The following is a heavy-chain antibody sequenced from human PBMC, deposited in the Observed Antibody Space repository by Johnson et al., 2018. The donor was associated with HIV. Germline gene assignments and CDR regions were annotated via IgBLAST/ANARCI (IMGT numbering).Heavy chain of an antibody. V-gene: IGHV3-48*04. CDR1: GFTFSSYA. D-gene: IGHD1-26*01. J-gene: IGHJ3*02. Sequence: VQLVESGGGVVQPGRSLRLSCAASGFTFSSYAMSWVRQAPGKGLEWVSYISSSGSAIYYADSVKGRFTMSRDNAKNSMFLQMNSLRADDTAVYYCARGIVGATYAFDIWGQGTMVTVSS. CDR3: ARGIVGATYAFDI. CDR2: ISSSGSAI.